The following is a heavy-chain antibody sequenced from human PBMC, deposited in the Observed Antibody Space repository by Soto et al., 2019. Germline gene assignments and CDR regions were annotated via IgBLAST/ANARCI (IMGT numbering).Heavy chain of an antibody. D-gene: IGHD1-1*01. CDR3: ARDERGTTGPTSTGDY. CDR2: INHSGST. J-gene: IGHJ4*02. CDR1: GGSFSGYY. Sequence: QVQLQQWGAGLLKPSETLSLTCAVYGGSFSGYYWSWIRQPPGKGLEWLGEINHSGSTNYNPSLKSGVTISVDTSKSQFSLKLRSVTAADTAVYYCARDERGTTGPTSTGDYWGQGTLVTVSS. V-gene: IGHV4-34*01.